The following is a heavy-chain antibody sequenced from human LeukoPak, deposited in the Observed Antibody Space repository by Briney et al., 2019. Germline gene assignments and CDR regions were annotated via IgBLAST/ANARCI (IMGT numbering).Heavy chain of an antibody. D-gene: IGHD3-10*02. Sequence: GGSLRPSWEASGFTSSSFWMSWVGRAPGKGREGVAKLNQDGSEYYYVDSVKGRFTISRDNAKNSLYLQMNSLRAEDTAVYYCAELGITMIGGVWGKGTTVTISS. CDR3: AELGITMIGGV. CDR2: LNQDGSEY. CDR1: GFTSSSFW. J-gene: IGHJ6*04. V-gene: IGHV3-7*01.